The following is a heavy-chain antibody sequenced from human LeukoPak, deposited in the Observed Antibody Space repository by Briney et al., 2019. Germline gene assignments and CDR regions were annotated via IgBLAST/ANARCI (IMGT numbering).Heavy chain of an antibody. CDR3: AKDARWIQLWLPGSTDINYYYYMDV. CDR1: GLTFSTFA. V-gene: IGHV3-23*01. Sequence: GGSLSLSCAASGLTFSTFAKIWVRQPPGKGLEWVSSIFPGGGEIQYADSVRGRFTIPRDNSKNTLYLQMNSLRAEDTAVYYCAKDARWIQLWLPGSTDINYYYYMDVWGKGTTVTISS. CDR2: IFPGGGEI. J-gene: IGHJ6*03. D-gene: IGHD5-18*01.